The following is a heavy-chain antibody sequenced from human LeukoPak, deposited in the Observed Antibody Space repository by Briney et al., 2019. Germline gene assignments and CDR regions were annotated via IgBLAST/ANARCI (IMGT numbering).Heavy chain of an antibody. CDR1: GFSFSDYY. D-gene: IGHD3-22*01. J-gene: IGHJ6*02. Sequence: GGSLRLSCAASGFSFSDYYVSWIRQAPGKGLECVSYISSRGTTIYYADSVKGRFTISRDNAKNSLYLQMSSLRAEDTAVYYCARDRYTYYDSSGYSQTIYGMDVWGQGTTVTVSS. CDR3: ARDRYTYYDSSGYSQTIYGMDV. V-gene: IGHV3-11*01. CDR2: ISSRGTTI.